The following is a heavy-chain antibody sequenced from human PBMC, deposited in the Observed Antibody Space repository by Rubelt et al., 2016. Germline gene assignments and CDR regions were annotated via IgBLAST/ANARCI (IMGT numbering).Heavy chain of an antibody. Sequence: QVQLVQSGAEVKKPGASVKVSCKASGYTFTSYGISWVRQAPGQGLAGMGWISAYNGNTNYAQKLQGRVTMTTDTPTSTAYMELRSLRSDDTAVYYCARRDGDNWDDAFDIWGQGTMVTVSS. D-gene: IGHD5-24*01. CDR3: ARRDGDNWDDAFDI. CDR2: ISAYNGNT. CDR1: GYTFTSYG. J-gene: IGHJ3*02. V-gene: IGHV1-18*01.